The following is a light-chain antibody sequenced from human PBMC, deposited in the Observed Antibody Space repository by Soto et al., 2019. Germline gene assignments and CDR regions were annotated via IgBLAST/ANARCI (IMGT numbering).Light chain of an antibody. CDR1: NVGSKN. CDR2: SDT. Sequence: SYELTQAPSVSVAPGKTATITCGGNNVGSKNVHWYQQKPGQAPVLVIYSDTDRPPGIPERFSGSNSGNTATLTISRVEAGDEADYYCQVWHSSSVVFGTGTKVTVL. CDR3: QVWHSSSVV. J-gene: IGLJ1*01. V-gene: IGLV3-21*04.